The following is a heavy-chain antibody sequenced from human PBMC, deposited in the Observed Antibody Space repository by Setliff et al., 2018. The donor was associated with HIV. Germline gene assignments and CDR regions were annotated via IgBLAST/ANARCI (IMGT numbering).Heavy chain of an antibody. CDR2: MWLDDNNK. J-gene: IGHJ4*02. D-gene: IGHD6-6*01. Sequence: GGSLRLSCAASGFTFSNAWMHWVRQAPGKGLEWVAFMWLDDNNKYYADSVKGRFTISRDNSKNTLYLQMNSLRVEDTAIYYCARAWAMQQLVPAYWGQGTLVTVSS. V-gene: IGHV3-33*08. CDR3: ARAWAMQQLVPAY. CDR1: GFTFSNAW.